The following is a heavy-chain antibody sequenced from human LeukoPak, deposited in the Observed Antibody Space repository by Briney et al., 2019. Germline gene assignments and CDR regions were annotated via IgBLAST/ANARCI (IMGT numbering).Heavy chain of an antibody. Sequence: SETLSLTCTVSGRSMNTYYWSWIRQPPGKGLEWIGYIYYSGSTSYNPSLKSRITISVDTSKNHFSLKLSSVTAADTAVYYCARHKDGIAVAFDYWGQGTLVTVSS. CDR2: IYYSGST. CDR1: GRSMNTYY. J-gene: IGHJ4*02. D-gene: IGHD6-19*01. CDR3: ARHKDGIAVAFDY. V-gene: IGHV4-59*08.